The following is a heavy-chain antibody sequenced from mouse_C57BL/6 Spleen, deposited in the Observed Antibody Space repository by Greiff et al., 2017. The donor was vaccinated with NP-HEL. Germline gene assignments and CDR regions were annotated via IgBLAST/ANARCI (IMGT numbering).Heavy chain of an antibody. CDR2: IDPEDGET. Sequence: EVQLQQSGAELVKPGASVKLSCTASGFNIKDYYMHWVKQRTEQGLEWIGRIDPEDGETKYAPKFQGKATITADTSSNTAYLQLSSLTSEDTAVYYCAKIILKGYDYVTHAMDYWGQGTSVTVSS. V-gene: IGHV14-2*01. CDR3: AKIILKGYDYVTHAMDY. D-gene: IGHD2-4*01. J-gene: IGHJ4*01. CDR1: GFNIKDYY.